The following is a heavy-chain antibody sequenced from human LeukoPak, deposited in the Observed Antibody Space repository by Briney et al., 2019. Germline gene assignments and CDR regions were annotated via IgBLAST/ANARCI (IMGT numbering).Heavy chain of an antibody. CDR2: IWYDGSNK. D-gene: IGHD6-19*01. CDR3: ARSSLAVAGTDPPSAAFDI. Sequence: GGSLRLSCAASGFTFSSYGMHWVRQAPGKGLEWVAVIWYDGSNKYYADSVKGRFTISRDNSKNTLYLQMNSLRAEDTAVYYCARSSLAVAGTDPPSAAFDIWGQGTMVTVSS. V-gene: IGHV3-33*01. CDR1: GFTFSSYG. J-gene: IGHJ3*02.